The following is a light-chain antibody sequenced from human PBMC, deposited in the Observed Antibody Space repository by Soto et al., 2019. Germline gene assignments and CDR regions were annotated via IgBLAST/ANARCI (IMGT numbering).Light chain of an antibody. Sequence: QSALTQPASVSGSPGQSITISCTGTSSDVGGYNYVSWYQQHPGKAPKLMIYDVSNRPSGVPDRFSGSKSGTSASLAISGLQSEDEADYYCSAWDGSLNAILFGGGTKLTVL. J-gene: IGLJ2*01. CDR3: SAWDGSLNAIL. CDR1: SSDVGGYNY. CDR2: DVS. V-gene: IGLV2-14*01.